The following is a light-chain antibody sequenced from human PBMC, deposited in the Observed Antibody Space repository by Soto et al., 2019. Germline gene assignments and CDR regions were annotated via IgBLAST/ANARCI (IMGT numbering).Light chain of an antibody. CDR1: SSNIGSDS. CDR2: RNN. Sequence: QSVLTQPPSASGTPGQRVTISCSGSSSNIGSDSVNWYQQLPGTAPKLLIYRNNQRPSGVPDRLSGSKSGTSASLAISGLQSEDEADYYCAAWDDSLNGVVFGGGTQLTVL. V-gene: IGLV1-44*01. J-gene: IGLJ2*01. CDR3: AAWDDSLNGVV.